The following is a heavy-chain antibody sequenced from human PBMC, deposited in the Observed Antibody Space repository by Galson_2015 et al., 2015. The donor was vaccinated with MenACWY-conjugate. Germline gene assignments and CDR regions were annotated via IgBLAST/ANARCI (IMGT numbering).Heavy chain of an antibody. D-gene: IGHD6-19*01. CDR3: ARAKEQWLSKTFDL. V-gene: IGHV3-7*01. CDR1: GFTFSNSW. CDR2: IKQDGSGK. Sequence: SLRLSCATSGFTFSNSWMGWVRQAPGKGLEWVANIKQDGSGKYYVDSVKGGFIISRDNAKNSLFLQMDSLRAEDTALYYCARAKEQWLSKTFDLWGQGTMVTVSS. J-gene: IGHJ3*01.